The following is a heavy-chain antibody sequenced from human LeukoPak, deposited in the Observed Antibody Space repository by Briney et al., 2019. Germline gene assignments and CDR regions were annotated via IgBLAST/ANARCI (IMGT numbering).Heavy chain of an antibody. CDR1: GDSFSGYY. D-gene: IGHD1/OR15-1a*01. V-gene: IGHV4-34*01. Sequence: SETLSLTCAVYGDSFSGYYWSWIRQSPGTGLEWIGEVNDRGTTNYNPNLKSRVTISVVTSSNQFSLKLTSVTAADTAIYFCATRRGGPYPYYFDHWDQGALVTVSS. J-gene: IGHJ4*02. CDR3: ATRRGGPYPYYFDH. CDR2: VNDRGTT.